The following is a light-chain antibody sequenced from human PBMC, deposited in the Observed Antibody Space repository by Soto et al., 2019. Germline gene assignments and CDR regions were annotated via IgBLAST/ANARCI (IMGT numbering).Light chain of an antibody. CDR1: QTISSW. CDR3: QHYNTWM. CDR2: KAS. J-gene: IGKJ1*01. Sequence: DIQMTQSPSTLSGSVGDRVTITCRASQTISSWLAWYQQKPGKAPKLLIYKASTLKSGVPSRFSGSGSGTEFTLTISSLQPDDFGSYYCQHYNTWMFXPGTKVDIK. V-gene: IGKV1-5*03.